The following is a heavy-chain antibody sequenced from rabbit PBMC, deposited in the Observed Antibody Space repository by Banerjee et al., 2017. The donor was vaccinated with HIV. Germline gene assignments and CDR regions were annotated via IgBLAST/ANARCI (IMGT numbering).Heavy chain of an antibody. D-gene: IGHD6-1*01. Sequence: QSLEESGGDLVKPGASLTLTCTASGFSFSGSYYMCWVRQAPGKGLEWIACIYGGSRDNSYYASWAKGRFTISKTSSTTVTLQMTSLTAADTATYFCARAWYTDGYGGYDHASLFNLWGPGTLVTVS. V-gene: IGHV1S40*01. J-gene: IGHJ4*01. CDR1: GFSFSGSYY. CDR3: ARAWYTDGYGGYDHASLFNL. CDR2: IYGGSRDNS.